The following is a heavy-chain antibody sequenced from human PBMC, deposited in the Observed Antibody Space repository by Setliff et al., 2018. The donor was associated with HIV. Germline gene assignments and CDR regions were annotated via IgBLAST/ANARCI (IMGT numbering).Heavy chain of an antibody. D-gene: IGHD6-19*01. CDR3: ARRSGWSLDY. V-gene: IGHV4-39*01. J-gene: IGHJ4*02. Sequence: SETLSLTCTVSDASISTSNFLWGWIRQSPGKGLEWIGSSYYSSRTYYNPSLKNRVTISADTSKNQFSLKLSSVTAADTAVYYCARRSGWSLDYWGQGTLVTVSS. CDR2: SYYSSRT. CDR1: DASISTSNFL.